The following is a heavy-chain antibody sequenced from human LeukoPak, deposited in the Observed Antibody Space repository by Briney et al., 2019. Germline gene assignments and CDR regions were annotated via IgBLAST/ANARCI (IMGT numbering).Heavy chain of an antibody. CDR3: TTVSNDYGDYEGY. CDR2: IKSKTDGGTT. J-gene: IGHJ4*02. Sequence: GGSLRLSCAASGFTFSNAWMSWVRQAPGKGLEWVGRIKSKTDGGTTDYAAPVKGRFTIPRDDSKNTLYLQMNSLKTEDTAVYYCTTVSNDYGDYEGYWGQGTLVTVSS. D-gene: IGHD4-17*01. CDR1: GFTFSNAW. V-gene: IGHV3-15*01.